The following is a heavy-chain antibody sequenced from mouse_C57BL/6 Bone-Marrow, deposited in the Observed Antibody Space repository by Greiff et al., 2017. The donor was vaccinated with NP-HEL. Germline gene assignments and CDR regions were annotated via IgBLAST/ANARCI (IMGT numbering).Heavy chain of an antibody. CDR2: IDPENGDT. V-gene: IGHV14-4*01. CDR3: TYGYDY. Sequence: EVKLMESGAELVRPGASVKLSCTASGFNIKDDYMHWVKQRPEQGLEWIGWIDPENGDTEYASKFQGKATITADTSSNTAYLQLSSLTSEATSVYYCTYGYDYWGQGPTLTVSS. J-gene: IGHJ2*01. D-gene: IGHD2-2*01. CDR1: GFNIKDDY.